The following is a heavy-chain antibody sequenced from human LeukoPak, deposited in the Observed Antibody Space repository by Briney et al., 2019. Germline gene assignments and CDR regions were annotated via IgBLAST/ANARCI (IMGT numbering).Heavy chain of an antibody. CDR2: ISPYNGNT. Sequence: ASVKVSCKASGYTFTSYGISWVRQAPGQGLEWMGSISPYNGNTKYAERLQGRVIMTTDTSTRTAYMELRSLRSDDTAVFYCARDQYDYTWGSYRPYFDSWGQGTLVTVSS. V-gene: IGHV1-18*04. CDR1: GYTFTSYG. D-gene: IGHD3-16*02. J-gene: IGHJ4*02. CDR3: ARDQYDYTWGSYRPYFDS.